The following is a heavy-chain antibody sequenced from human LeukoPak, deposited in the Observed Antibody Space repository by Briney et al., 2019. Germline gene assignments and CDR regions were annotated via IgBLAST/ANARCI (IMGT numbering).Heavy chain of an antibody. J-gene: IGHJ4*02. CDR3: ARWQSRGEYFDY. D-gene: IGHD3-10*01. Sequence: PSETLSLTCTVSGGSISTSNYYWGWIRQPPGKGLEWIGNIFYSGSTYYSPSLKSRVTISLDTSRNQFSLKLSSVTAADTAVYYCARWQSRGEYFDYWGQGTLVTVSS. CDR2: IFYSGST. V-gene: IGHV4-39*07. CDR1: GGSISTSNYY.